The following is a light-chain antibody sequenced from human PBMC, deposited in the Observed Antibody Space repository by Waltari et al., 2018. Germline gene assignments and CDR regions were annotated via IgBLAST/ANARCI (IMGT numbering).Light chain of an antibody. CDR1: SSDVGGYKF. CDR2: EVN. V-gene: IGLV2-8*01. J-gene: IGLJ1*01. Sequence: QSALTQPPSASGSPGQSVTISCTGTSSDVGGYKFVSWYQQHPGRAPKLIIYEVNHRPSGFPDRFSGSKSGNTASLTVSGLQAEDEADYYCSSYAGSNNLVFGTGTKVTVL. CDR3: SSYAGSNNLV.